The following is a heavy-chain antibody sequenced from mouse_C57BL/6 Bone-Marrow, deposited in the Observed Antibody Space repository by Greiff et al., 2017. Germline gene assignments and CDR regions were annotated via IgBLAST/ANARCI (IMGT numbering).Heavy chain of an antibody. D-gene: IGHD2-5*01. V-gene: IGHV1-80*01. CDR2: IYPGDGDT. CDR3: ARAMRIVTTSLYAMDY. CDR1: GYAFISYW. Sequence: QVQLKQSGAELVKPGASVKISCKASGYAFISYWMNWVKQRPGKGLEWIGQIYPGDGDTNYNGKFKGKATLTADKSSSTAYMQLSSLTSEDSAVYFCARAMRIVTTSLYAMDYWGQGTSVTVSA. J-gene: IGHJ4*01.